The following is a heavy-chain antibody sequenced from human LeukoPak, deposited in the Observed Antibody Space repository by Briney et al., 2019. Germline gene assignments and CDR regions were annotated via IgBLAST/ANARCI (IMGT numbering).Heavy chain of an antibody. CDR1: GFTFSNYG. Sequence: GRSLRLSCAASGFTFSNYGMHWVRQAPGKGLEWVAVIWYDGSNKYYADSVKGRFTISRDNSKNTLYLQMNSLRAEDTAVYYCARDHSSSWYFDYWGQGTLVTVSS. D-gene: IGHD6-13*01. CDR3: ARDHSSSWYFDY. J-gene: IGHJ4*02. CDR2: IWYDGSNK. V-gene: IGHV3-33*01.